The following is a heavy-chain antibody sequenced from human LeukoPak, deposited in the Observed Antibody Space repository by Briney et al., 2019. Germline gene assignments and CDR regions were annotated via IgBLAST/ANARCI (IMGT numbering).Heavy chain of an antibody. CDR1: GFTFSNSA. V-gene: IGHV3-23*01. CDR2: ISGSGGST. Sequence: PGGSLRLSCAASGFTFSNSAMSWVRQAPGKGLDWVSGISGSGGSTYYADYVQGRFTVSRDNSKNTLYLQMNSLRAEDTAVYYCARQVTMVRAPSDYWGQGTLVPSPQ. D-gene: IGHD3-10*01. CDR3: ARQVTMVRAPSDY. J-gene: IGHJ4*02.